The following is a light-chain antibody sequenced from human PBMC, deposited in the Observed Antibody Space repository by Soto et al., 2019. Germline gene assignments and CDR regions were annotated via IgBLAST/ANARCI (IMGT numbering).Light chain of an antibody. CDR3: QQYNNWPLT. V-gene: IGKV3-15*01. CDR2: GAS. J-gene: IGKJ4*01. CDR1: QSVSSN. Sequence: EIVMTQSPATLSVSPGERATLSCRASQSVSSNLAWYQQKPCQAPRLLIYGASTRATGFPARFSGSGSGTEFTLTISSLQSEDFAVYSCQQYNNWPLTFGGGTKVEIK.